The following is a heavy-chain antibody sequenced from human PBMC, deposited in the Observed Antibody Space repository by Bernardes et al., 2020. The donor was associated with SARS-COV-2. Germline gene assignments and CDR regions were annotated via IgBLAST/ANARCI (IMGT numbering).Heavy chain of an antibody. CDR1: GFNFFNYA. V-gene: IGHV3-30*01. CDR2: ISYDGSIK. Sequence: GGSLRLSCAASGFNFFNYAIHWVRQAPGKGLEWVSFISYDGSIKEYADSVRGRFSISRDNSKDTLYLQMNSLRPDDTAVYYCARPFLFEGTFDIWGQGTMVTVAS. CDR3: ARPFLFEGTFDI. J-gene: IGHJ3*02.